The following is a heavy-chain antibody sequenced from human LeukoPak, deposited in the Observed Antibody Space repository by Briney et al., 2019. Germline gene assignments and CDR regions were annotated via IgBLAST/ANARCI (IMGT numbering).Heavy chain of an antibody. V-gene: IGHV4-4*02. J-gene: IGHJ4*02. D-gene: IGHD3-22*01. CDR2: IYHNGST. CDR3: ARLVRYNYYDSSGYYYFDY. CDR1: GGSISSSNW. Sequence: SETLSLTCAVSGGSISSSNWWSWVRQPPGKGLEWIGEIYHNGSTNYNPSLKSRVTISVDKSKNQFSLKLSSVTAADTAVYYCARLVRYNYYDSSGYYYFDYWGQGTLVTVSS.